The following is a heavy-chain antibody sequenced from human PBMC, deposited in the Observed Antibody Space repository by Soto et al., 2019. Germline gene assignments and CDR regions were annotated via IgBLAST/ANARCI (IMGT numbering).Heavy chain of an antibody. V-gene: IGHV4-39*01. CDR3: GRLEGLATISYYFDY. D-gene: IGHD3-9*01. CDR2: VYYSGST. J-gene: IGHJ4*02. CDR1: GGSVSSSSYY. Sequence: QLQLQESGPGPVKPSETLSLTCTVSGGSVSSSSYYWGWVRQPPGKGLEWIGSVYYSGSTYYNPSLESRVTISVDKSKNQFSLKLMSLSAADTAVYYCGRLEGLATISYYFDYWGQGALVTVSS.